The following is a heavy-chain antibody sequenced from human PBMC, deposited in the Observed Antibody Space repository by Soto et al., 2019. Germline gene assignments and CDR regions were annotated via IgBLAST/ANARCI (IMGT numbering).Heavy chain of an antibody. CDR1: GGSINSSDY. V-gene: IGHV4-39*01. D-gene: IGHD3-10*01. Sequence: SDTLSLTCPFSGGSINSSDYWGGIRQPPGKGLEGIGRVDYSDTAYYNPSLKSRVTISVDTSKTQFSLKLSSVTAADTAVYYCARSWYYGSGSYSGMDVWGQGTTVT. CDR3: ARSWYYGSGSYSGMDV. CDR2: VDYSDTA. J-gene: IGHJ6*02.